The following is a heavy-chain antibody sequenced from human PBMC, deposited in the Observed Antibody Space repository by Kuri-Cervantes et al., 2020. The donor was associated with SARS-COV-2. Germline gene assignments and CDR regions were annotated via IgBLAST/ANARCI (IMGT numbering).Heavy chain of an antibody. V-gene: IGHV3-74*01. Sequence: GESLKISCAASGFTVSSNCMSWVRQAPGKGLVWVSRINPDGSYTNNADSVKGRFTLSRDNAKNMLFLQMNSLRAEDTAVYYCTRIPDSSGYYYWSPVDYWGQGTLVTVSS. J-gene: IGHJ4*02. CDR2: INPDGSYT. D-gene: IGHD3-22*01. CDR3: TRIPDSSGYYYWSPVDY. CDR1: GFTVSSNC.